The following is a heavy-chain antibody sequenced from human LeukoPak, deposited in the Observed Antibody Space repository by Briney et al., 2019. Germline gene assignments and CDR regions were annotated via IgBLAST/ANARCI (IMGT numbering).Heavy chain of an antibody. V-gene: IGHV1-2*02. D-gene: IGHD3-10*01. CDR3: AKSQYSFGAGSTRPLFDY. Sequence: VASVKVSCKASGYSFTGYYMHWVRQAPGQGLEWMGWINPNSGGTYFAQKFEARVTLTRDTSINTVYMEVRGLTSDDTAVYYCAKSQYSFGAGSTRPLFDYWGQGTLVTVSS. CDR2: INPNSGGT. J-gene: IGHJ4*02. CDR1: GYSFTGYY.